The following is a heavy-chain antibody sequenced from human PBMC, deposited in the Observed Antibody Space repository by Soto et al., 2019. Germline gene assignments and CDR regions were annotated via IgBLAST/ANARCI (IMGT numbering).Heavy chain of an antibody. Sequence: SETLSLTCAVSGGSISSGGYSWSWIRQPPGKGLEWIGYIYHSGSTNYNPSLTSRVTISVDTSKNQFSLKLSSVTAADTAVYYCARTESRTFDPWAQGTLVTVSS. CDR3: ARTESRTFDP. J-gene: IGHJ5*02. CDR1: GGSISSGGYS. CDR2: IYHSGST. V-gene: IGHV4-30-2*01. D-gene: IGHD1-7*01.